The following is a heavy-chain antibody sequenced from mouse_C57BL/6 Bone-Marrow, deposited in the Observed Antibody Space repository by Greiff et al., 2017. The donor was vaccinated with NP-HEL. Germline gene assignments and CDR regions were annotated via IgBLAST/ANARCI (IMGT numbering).Heavy chain of an antibody. D-gene: IGHD2-4*01. CDR3: ARDPHYDYAIAY. CDR2: ISDGGSYT. J-gene: IGHJ3*01. V-gene: IGHV5-4*01. Sequence: EVQLVESGGGLVKPGGSLKLSCAASGFTFSSYAMSWVRQTPEKRLEWVATISDGGSYTYYPDNVKGRFTISRDNAKNNLYLQMSHLKSEDTAMYYCARDPHYDYAIAYWGQGTLVTVSA. CDR1: GFTFSSYA.